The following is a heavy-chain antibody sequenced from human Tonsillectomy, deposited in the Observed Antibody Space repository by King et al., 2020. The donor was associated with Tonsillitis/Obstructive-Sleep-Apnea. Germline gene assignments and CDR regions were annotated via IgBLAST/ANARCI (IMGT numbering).Heavy chain of an antibody. CDR3: AREGGSGMYFFDY. CDR1: GFTFSSYA. CDR2: ISYDGSNK. D-gene: IGHD3-10*01. Sequence: VQLVESGGGVVQPGRSLRLSCAASGFTFSSYAMHWVRQAPGKGLEWGEVISYDGSNKYYADSVKGRFTISRDNSKNTLYLQMNSLRAEDTAVYYCAREGGSGMYFFDYWGQGTLVTVSS. J-gene: IGHJ4*02. V-gene: IGHV3-30*04.